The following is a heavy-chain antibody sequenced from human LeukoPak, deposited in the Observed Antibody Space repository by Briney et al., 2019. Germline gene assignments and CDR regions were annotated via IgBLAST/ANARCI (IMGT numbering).Heavy chain of an antibody. CDR3: ARSAR. CDR2: IRYDGSNE. J-gene: IGHJ4*02. Sequence: GGSLRLSCAASGFTFTSYGMHWVRQAPGEGLEWVAFIRYDGSNESYADSVKGRFIISRDNSKNALYLQMNSLRTEDTAVYYCARSARWGQGTLVTVSS. CDR1: GFTFTSYG. V-gene: IGHV3-30*02.